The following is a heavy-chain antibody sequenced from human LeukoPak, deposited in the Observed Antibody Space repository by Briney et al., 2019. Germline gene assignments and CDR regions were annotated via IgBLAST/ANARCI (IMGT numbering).Heavy chain of an antibody. CDR2: ISSSSSYI. CDR3: AREGAVYYYDSSGSQGQYYYYGMDV. Sequence: GGSLRLSCAASGFTFSSYSMNWVRQAPGKGLEWVSSISSSSSYIYYADSVKGRFTISRDNAQNSLYLQMNSLRAEDTAVYYSAREGAVYYYDSSGSQGQYYYYGMDVWGQGTTVTVSS. CDR1: GFTFSSYS. J-gene: IGHJ6*02. D-gene: IGHD3-22*01. V-gene: IGHV3-21*01.